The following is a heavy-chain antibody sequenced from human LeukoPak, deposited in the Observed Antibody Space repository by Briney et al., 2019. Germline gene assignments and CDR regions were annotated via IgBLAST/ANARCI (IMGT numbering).Heavy chain of an antibody. CDR3: ARHGWLQFYFDY. Sequence: SETLSLTCTVSGGSISSYYWSWIRQPPGKGLEWIGHIYYSGSTNYNPSPKSRVTISVDTSKNQFSLKLSSVTAADTAVYYCARHGWLQFYFDYWGQGTLVTVSS. J-gene: IGHJ4*02. CDR2: IYYSGST. CDR1: GGSISSYY. D-gene: IGHD5-24*01. V-gene: IGHV4-59*08.